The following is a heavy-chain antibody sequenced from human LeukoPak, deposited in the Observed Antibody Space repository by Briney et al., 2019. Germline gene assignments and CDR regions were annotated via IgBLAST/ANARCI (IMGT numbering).Heavy chain of an antibody. D-gene: IGHD6-13*01. CDR2: INPSGGST. CDR3: ARGGTAAGNYLDY. V-gene: IGHV1-46*01. J-gene: IGHJ4*02. CDR1: GYTFTSYY. Sequence: ASVKVSCKASGYTFTSYYMHWVRQAPGQGLEWMGVINPSGGSTSYAQKFQGRVTVTRDTFTSTVYMELSGLRSEDTAVFHCARGGTAAGNYLDYWGQGTLVTVSA.